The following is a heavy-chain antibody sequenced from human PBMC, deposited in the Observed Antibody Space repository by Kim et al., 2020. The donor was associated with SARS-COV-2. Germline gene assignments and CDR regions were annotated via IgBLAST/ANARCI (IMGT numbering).Heavy chain of an antibody. V-gene: IGHV4-59*01. J-gene: IGHJ4*02. CDR3: ARARGELERQLFDY. D-gene: IGHD1-1*01. Sequence: SETLSLTCTVSGGSISSYYWSWIRQPPGKGLEWIGYIYYSGSTNYNPSLKSRVTISVDTSKNQFSLKLSSVTAADTAVYCCARARGELERQLFDYWGQGTLVTVSS. CDR2: IYYSGST. CDR1: GGSISSYY.